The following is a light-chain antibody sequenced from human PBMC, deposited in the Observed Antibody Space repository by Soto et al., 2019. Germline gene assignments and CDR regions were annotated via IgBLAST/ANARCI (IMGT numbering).Light chain of an antibody. J-gene: IGKJ1*01. V-gene: IGKV3-11*01. CDR2: QTS. CDR3: HQRQSWPRT. Sequence: EIVLTQSPATLSLFHGDRVTLSCISSQYINTRLAWYQHRPGQSPGLLIYQTSLRAAGIPARFSASGSGTDFTLTISDVQPEDFALYYCHQRQSWPRTFGQGTKVDIK. CDR1: QYINTR.